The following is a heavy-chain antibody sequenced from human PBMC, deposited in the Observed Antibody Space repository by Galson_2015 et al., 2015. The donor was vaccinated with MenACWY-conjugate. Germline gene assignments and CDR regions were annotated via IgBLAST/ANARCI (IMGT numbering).Heavy chain of an antibody. V-gene: IGHV3-23*01. CDR3: AKTWVQYGDSGDAFDI. CDR1: GFTFSSYA. CDR2: ISGSGGST. D-gene: IGHD4-17*01. J-gene: IGHJ3*02. Sequence: SLRLSCAASGFTFSSYAVNWVRQAPGKGLEWVSSISGSGGSTYYADSVKGRFTVSRDNFKNTLYLQMNSLRAEDTAVYYCAKTWVQYGDSGDAFDIWGQGTMVTVSS.